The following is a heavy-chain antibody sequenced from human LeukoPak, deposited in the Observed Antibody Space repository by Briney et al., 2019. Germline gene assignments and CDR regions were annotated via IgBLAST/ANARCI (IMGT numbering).Heavy chain of an antibody. V-gene: IGHV1-8*01. J-gene: IGHJ4*02. CDR1: GYTFTSYD. CDR3: ARGRKRGGSCYFYY. D-gene: IGHD2-15*01. CDR2: MNPNSGNT. Sequence: ASVTVSRKASGYTFTSYDIHWVRPATGQGLEWMGWMNPNSGNTGYAQKFQGRVTMTRNTSISTAYMELSSLRSEDTAVYYCARGRKRGGSCYFYYWGQGTLVTVSS.